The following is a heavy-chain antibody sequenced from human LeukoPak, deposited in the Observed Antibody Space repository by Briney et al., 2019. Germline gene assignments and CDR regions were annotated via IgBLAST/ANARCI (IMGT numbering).Heavy chain of an antibody. CDR3: ARGRRGSYSY. Sequence: SETLSLTCAVYGGSFSGYYWSWIRQPPGKGPEWIGEINHSGSTNYNPSLKSRVTISVDTSKIQFSLKLSSVTAADTAVYYCARGRRGSYSYWGQGTLVTVSS. CDR1: GGSFSGYY. CDR2: INHSGST. D-gene: IGHD1-26*01. J-gene: IGHJ4*02. V-gene: IGHV4-34*01.